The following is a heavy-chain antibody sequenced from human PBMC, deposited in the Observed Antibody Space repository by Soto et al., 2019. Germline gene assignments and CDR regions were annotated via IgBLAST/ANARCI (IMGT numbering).Heavy chain of an antibody. CDR3: ARGRLQSYYGMDV. V-gene: IGHV1-69*02. CDR1: GGTFSSYT. J-gene: IGHJ6*02. CDR2: IIPILGVA. D-gene: IGHD4-4*01. Sequence: ASVKVSCKASGGTFSSYTISWVRQAPGQGLEWMGRIIPILGVANYAQKFQGRVTITADTSTSTAYMELRSLRSDDTAVYYCARGRLQSYYGMDVWGQGTTVTVSS.